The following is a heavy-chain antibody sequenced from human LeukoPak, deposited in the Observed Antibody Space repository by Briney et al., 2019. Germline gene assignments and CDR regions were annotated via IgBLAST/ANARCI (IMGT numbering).Heavy chain of an antibody. CDR2: IYWDDDK. CDR3: ARLYDSSGYFGVDY. V-gene: IGHV2-5*02. J-gene: IGHJ4*02. D-gene: IGHD3-22*01. CDR1: GFSLSTSGVG. Sequence: PGPTLVNPTQTLTLTCTFSGFSLSTSGVGVGWIRQPPGKALEWLALIYWDDDKRYSPSLKSRLTIIKDTSKNQVVLTMTNMDPVDTATYYCARLYDSSGYFGVDYWGQGALVTVSS.